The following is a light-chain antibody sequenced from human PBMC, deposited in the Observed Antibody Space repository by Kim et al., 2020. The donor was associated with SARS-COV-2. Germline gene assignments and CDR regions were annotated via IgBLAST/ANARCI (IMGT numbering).Light chain of an antibody. J-gene: IGLJ2*01. V-gene: IGLV3-19*01. CDR2: GKD. Sequence: SSELTQDPAVSVALGQTVRITCQGDSLRSYYATWYQQKPGQAPILVIYGKDNRPSGIPDRFSGSSSGNTASLTITGTQAGDEADYYFNSLYSNDNVLFGG. CDR1: SLRSYY. CDR3: NSLYSNDNVL.